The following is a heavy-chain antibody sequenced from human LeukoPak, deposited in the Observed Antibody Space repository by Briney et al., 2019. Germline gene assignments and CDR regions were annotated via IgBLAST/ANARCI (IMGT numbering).Heavy chain of an antibody. D-gene: IGHD1-7*01. V-gene: IGHV4-31*03. J-gene: IGHJ5*02. Sequence: TSETLSLTCTVSGGSISSGGYYWSWIRQHPGKGLEWIGYIYYSGSTNYNPSLKSRVTISVDTSKNQFSLKLSSVTAADTAVYYCARAENYRSYWFDPWGQGTLVTVSS. CDR1: GGSISSGGYY. CDR2: IYYSGST. CDR3: ARAENYRSYWFDP.